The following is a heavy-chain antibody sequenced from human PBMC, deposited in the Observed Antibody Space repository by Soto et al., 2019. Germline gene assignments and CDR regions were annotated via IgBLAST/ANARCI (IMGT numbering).Heavy chain of an antibody. Sequence: SQTLSLTCAISGDSVSSNSAAWNWIRQSPSRGLEWLGRTYYRSKWYNDYAVSVKSRITINPDTSKNQFSLKLSSVTAADTAVYYCARAHEGPHYVPPFDIWGQGTMVTVSS. CDR2: TYYRSKWYN. D-gene: IGHD3-16*01. V-gene: IGHV6-1*01. CDR3: ARAHEGPHYVPPFDI. CDR1: GDSVSSNSAA. J-gene: IGHJ3*02.